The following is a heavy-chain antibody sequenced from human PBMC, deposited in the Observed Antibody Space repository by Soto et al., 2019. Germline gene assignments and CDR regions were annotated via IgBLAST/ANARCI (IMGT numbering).Heavy chain of an antibody. J-gene: IGHJ4*02. CDR3: VPDIVVVVAATPFDY. Sequence: GGSLRLSCAASGFTFSSYAMSWVRQAPGKGLEWVSAISGSGGSTYYADSVKGRFTISRDNSKNTLYLQMNSLRAEDTAVYYCVPDIVVVVAATPFDYWGQGTLVTVSS. CDR2: ISGSGGST. CDR1: GFTFSSYA. V-gene: IGHV3-23*01. D-gene: IGHD2-15*01.